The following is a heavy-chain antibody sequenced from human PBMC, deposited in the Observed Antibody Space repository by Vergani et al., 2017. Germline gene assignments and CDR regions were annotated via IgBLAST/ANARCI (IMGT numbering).Heavy chain of an antibody. D-gene: IGHD3-10*01. CDR1: GGSISSSSYY. V-gene: IGHV4-39*01. CDR3: ARRILNYYGSGSSPVYFDY. CDR2: IYYSGST. Sequence: QLQLQESGPGLVKPSETLSLTCTVSGGSISSSSYYWGWIRQPPGKGLEWIGSIYYSGSTYYNPSLKSRVTISVDTSKNQFSLKLSSVTAADTAVYYCARRILNYYGSGSSPVYFDYWGQGTLVTVSS. J-gene: IGHJ4*02.